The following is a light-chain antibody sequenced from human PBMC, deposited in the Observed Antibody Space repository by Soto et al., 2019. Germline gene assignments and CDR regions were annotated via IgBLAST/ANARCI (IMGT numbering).Light chain of an antibody. V-gene: IGLV2-14*01. J-gene: IGLJ1*01. Sequence: QSVLTEPASVSGSPRQSITISCNGTSSDVGGYNYVSWYQQHPGKAPKLMIYEVSNRPSGVSNRFSGSKSGNTASLTISGLQAEDEADYYCSSYTSSSTSSYVFGTGTKVTVL. CDR2: EVS. CDR3: SSYTSSSTSSYV. CDR1: SSDVGGYNY.